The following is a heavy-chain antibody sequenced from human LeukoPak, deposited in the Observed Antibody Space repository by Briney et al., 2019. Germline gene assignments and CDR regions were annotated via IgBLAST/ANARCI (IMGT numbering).Heavy chain of an antibody. Sequence: GGSLRLSCTASGFTFRTYAMNWVRQAPGKGLEWVSAISGSGGSTYYADSVKGRFTISRDNSKNTLYLQMNSLRAEDTAVYYCAKDSSGDYPRGGYWGQGTLVTVSS. CDR1: GFTFRTYA. CDR3: AKDSSGDYPRGGY. J-gene: IGHJ4*02. V-gene: IGHV3-23*01. CDR2: ISGSGGST. D-gene: IGHD4-17*01.